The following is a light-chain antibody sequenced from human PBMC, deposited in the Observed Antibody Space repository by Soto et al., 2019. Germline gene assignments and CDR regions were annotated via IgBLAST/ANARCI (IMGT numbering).Light chain of an antibody. CDR2: KVS. CDR3: MQGSHWPWT. J-gene: IGKJ1*01. CDR1: QSLLYSDGNTY. Sequence: VVMTQSPLSQPVTLGQPASISCRSGQSLLYSDGNTYLSWFQQRPGHSPRRLIYKVSDRDSGVPDRFSSSGSGTDFTLKISRVEAEDIGVYYCMQGSHWPWTLGQGTKMEIK. V-gene: IGKV2-30*01.